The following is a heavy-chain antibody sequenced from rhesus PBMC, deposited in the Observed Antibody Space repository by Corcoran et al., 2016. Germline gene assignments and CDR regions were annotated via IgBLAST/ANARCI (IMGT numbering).Heavy chain of an antibody. J-gene: IGHJ2*01. V-gene: IGHV4S7*01. CDR2: IYSSSGNT. Sequence: QVQLQESGPGLLKPSETLSLTCAVSGGSISGGYGWGWIRQPPGKGLEWIGSIYSSSGNTYYNPSLKSRCTISRDTSKNQFSLKLSSVTAADTAVYYCARGYYSGSLNRGYFDLWGPGTPITISS. D-gene: IGHD3-16*01. CDR3: ARGYYSGSLNRGYFDL. CDR1: GGSISGGYG.